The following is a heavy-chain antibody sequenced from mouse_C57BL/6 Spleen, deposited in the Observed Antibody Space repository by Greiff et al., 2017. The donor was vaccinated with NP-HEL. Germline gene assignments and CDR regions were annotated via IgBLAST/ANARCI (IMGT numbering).Heavy chain of an antibody. V-gene: IGHV1-4*01. CDR2: INPSSGYT. Sequence: VHLVESGAELARPGASVKMSCKASGYTFTSYTMHWVKQRPGQGLEWIGYINPSSGYTKYNQKFKDKATLTADKSSSTAYMQLSSLTSEDSAVYYCASTGTIAYWGQGTLVTVSA. CDR3: ASTGTIAY. J-gene: IGHJ3*01. CDR1: GYTFTSYT. D-gene: IGHD4-1*01.